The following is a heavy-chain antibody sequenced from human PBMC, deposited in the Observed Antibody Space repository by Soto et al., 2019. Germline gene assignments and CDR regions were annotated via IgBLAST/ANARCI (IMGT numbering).Heavy chain of an antibody. D-gene: IGHD1-26*01. Sequence: GGSLRLSCAASGFTFSSYGMHWVRQAPGKGLERVAVMGNDGITTFYADSVKGRCTISRDNSKNTLFLQMNSLRTDDTAVYYCAKGCQWELHAFDIWGQGTMVTVSS. CDR1: GFTFSSYG. V-gene: IGHV3-30*02. CDR2: MGNDGITT. CDR3: AKGCQWELHAFDI. J-gene: IGHJ3*02.